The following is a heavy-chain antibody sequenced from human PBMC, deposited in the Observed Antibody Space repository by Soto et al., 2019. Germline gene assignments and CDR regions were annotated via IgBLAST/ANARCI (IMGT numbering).Heavy chain of an antibody. Sequence: QVQLVESGGGVVQPGRSLRLSCAASGFTFSSYGMHWARQAPGKGLEWVAVIWYDGSNKYYADSVKGRFTISRDNSKNTLYLQMNSLRAEDTAVYYCARATGRGYSAEDYWGQGTLVTVSS. CDR2: IWYDGSNK. J-gene: IGHJ4*02. V-gene: IGHV3-33*01. CDR1: GFTFSSYG. D-gene: IGHD5-18*01. CDR3: ARATGRGYSAEDY.